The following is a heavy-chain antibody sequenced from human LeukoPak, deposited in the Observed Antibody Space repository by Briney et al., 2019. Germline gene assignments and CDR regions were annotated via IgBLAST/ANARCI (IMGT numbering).Heavy chain of an antibody. CDR2: ISGRGGST. Sequence: PGRTLSLFRAASGLTFSSYAMSWARQAPGKGREWVSAISGRGGSTYYADSVKARFTISRDNSKHTLYLQVNSLRAEDTALYYCSKDKNLELPIDAFDIWVQGTMVTVSS. CDR1: GLTFSSYA. CDR3: SKDKNLELPIDAFDI. D-gene: IGHD1-7*01. V-gene: IGHV3-23*01. J-gene: IGHJ3*02.